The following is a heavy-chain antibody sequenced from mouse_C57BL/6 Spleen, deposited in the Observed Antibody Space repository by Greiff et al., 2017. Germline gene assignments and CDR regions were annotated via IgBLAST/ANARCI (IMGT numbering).Heavy chain of an antibody. Sequence: QVQLQQSGAELVKPGASVKISCKASGYAFSSYWMHWVKQRPGKGLEWIGQIYPGAGATNYNGKFKGKATRTADKSSSPAYMQLSSLTSEDSAVYFYARDITTVVARAMDYWGQGTSVTVSS. V-gene: IGHV1-80*01. CDR1: GYAFSSYW. CDR2: IYPGAGAT. J-gene: IGHJ4*01. D-gene: IGHD1-1*01. CDR3: ARDITTVVARAMDY.